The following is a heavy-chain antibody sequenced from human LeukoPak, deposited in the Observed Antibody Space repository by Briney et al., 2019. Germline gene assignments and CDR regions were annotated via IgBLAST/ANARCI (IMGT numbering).Heavy chain of an antibody. V-gene: IGHV4-39*07. CDR1: GGSISSSSYY. CDR2: IYYSGST. D-gene: IGHD3-10*01. CDR3: ARDALVRGVIHYGMDV. J-gene: IGHJ6*02. Sequence: PSETLSLTCTVSGGSISSSSYYWGWIRQPPGKGLEWIGSIYYSGSTYYNPSLKSRVTISVDTSKNQFSLKLSSVTAADTAVYYCARDALVRGVIHYGMDVWGQGTTVTVSS.